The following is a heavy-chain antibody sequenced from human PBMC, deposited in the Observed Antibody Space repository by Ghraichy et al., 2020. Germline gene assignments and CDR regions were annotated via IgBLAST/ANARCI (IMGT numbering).Heavy chain of an antibody. D-gene: IGHD2-21*02. Sequence: SETLSLTCAVYGESFSGYYWSWIRQPPGKGLEWIGEIDHSGNTNYNPSLKSRVTISVDTSKNQFSLKLSSVTAADTAVYYCGRGGRWGPLRYFDYWGQGTLVTVSS. CDR1: GESFSGYY. J-gene: IGHJ4*02. CDR2: IDHSGNT. CDR3: GRGGRWGPLRYFDY. V-gene: IGHV4-34*01.